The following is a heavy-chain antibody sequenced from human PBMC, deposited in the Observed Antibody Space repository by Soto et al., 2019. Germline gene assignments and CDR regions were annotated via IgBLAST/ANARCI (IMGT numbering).Heavy chain of an antibody. CDR2: ISYDGSNK. CDR1: GFTFSSYG. CDR3: AKGHLVSSGWSLCDY. V-gene: IGHV3-30*18. Sequence: PGGSLRLSCAASGFTFSSYGMYWVRQAPGKGLEWVAVISYDGSNKYYADSVKGRFTISRDNSKNTLYLQMNSLRAEDTAVYYCAKGHLVSSGWSLCDYWGQGTLVTVSS. D-gene: IGHD6-19*01. J-gene: IGHJ4*02.